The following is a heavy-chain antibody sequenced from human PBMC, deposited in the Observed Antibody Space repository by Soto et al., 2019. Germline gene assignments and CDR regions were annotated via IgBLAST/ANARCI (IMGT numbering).Heavy chain of an antibody. Sequence: GGSLRLSCAASGITVSSNYMIWVRQAPGKGLQWVSAIHTHGRNHHPESVKRGFNISRDNSKNTMYLHMNRLRAEETDVYYCARVRDGWGSSFDYWGQGTQVTVSS. V-gene: IGHV3-53*01. J-gene: IGHJ4*02. CDR3: ARVRDGWGSSFDY. CDR2: IHTHGRN. CDR1: GITVSSNY. D-gene: IGHD3-16*01.